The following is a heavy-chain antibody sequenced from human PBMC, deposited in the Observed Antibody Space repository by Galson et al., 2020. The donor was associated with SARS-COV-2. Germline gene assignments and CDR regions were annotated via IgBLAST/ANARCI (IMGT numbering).Heavy chain of an antibody. D-gene: IGHD4-17*01. CDR1: GFTFRNYA. Sequence: GGSLRLSCAASGFTFRNYAMHWVRQAPGKGLEWVALISYDGDNKYYADSVKGRFTFSRDNSKTTLYLQMNSLRAEDTAVYYCAGAHYGAYYYGRDVWRQGTTVAVSS. J-gene: IGHJ6*02. CDR3: AGAHYGAYYYGRDV. V-gene: IGHV3-30-3*01. CDR2: ISYDGDNK.